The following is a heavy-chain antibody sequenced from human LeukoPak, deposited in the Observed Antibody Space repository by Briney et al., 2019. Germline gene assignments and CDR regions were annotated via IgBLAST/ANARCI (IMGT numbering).Heavy chain of an antibody. Sequence: PGGSLRLSCAASGFTLSSYAMSWVRQAPGKGLEWVANIKQDGSEKYYVDSVKGRFTISRDNAKNSLYLQMNSLRAEDTAVYYCARGVSSGWYQYYYYYYMDVWGKGTTVTVSS. CDR3: ARGVSSGWYQYYYYYYMDV. CDR2: IKQDGSEK. CDR1: GFTLSSYA. J-gene: IGHJ6*03. V-gene: IGHV3-7*01. D-gene: IGHD6-19*01.